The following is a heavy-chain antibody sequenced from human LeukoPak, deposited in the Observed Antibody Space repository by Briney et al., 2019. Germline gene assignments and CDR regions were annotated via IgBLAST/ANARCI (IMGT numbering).Heavy chain of an antibody. J-gene: IGHJ4*02. CDR2: ISYDGSNK. CDR1: GFTFSSYA. V-gene: IGHV3-30*04. Sequence: GGSLRLSCAASGFTFSSYAMHWVRQAPGKGLEWVAVISYDGSNKYYTDSVKGRFTISRDNSKNTLYLQMNSLRAEDTAAYYCARDRYSSSWLALDYWGQGTLVTVSS. D-gene: IGHD6-13*01. CDR3: ARDRYSSSWLALDY.